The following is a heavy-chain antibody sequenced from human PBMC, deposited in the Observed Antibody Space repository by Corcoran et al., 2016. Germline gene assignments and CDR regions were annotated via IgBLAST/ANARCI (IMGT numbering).Heavy chain of an antibody. D-gene: IGHD2-21*02. CDR1: GYSISSGYY. Sequence: QVQLQESGPGLVKPSETLSLTCTVSGYSISSGYYWGWNRQPPGKGLEWIGSIYHSGSTYYNPSLKSRVTISVDTSKNQFSLKLSSVTAADTAVYYCARGAVVTPSLLDYWGQGTLVTVSS. CDR3: ARGAVVTPSLLDY. CDR2: IYHSGST. V-gene: IGHV4-38-2*02. J-gene: IGHJ4*02.